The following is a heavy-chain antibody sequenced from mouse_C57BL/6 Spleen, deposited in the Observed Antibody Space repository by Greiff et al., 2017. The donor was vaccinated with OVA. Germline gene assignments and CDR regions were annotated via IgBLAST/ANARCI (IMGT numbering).Heavy chain of an antibody. Sequence: QVQLQQSGAELVRPGASVTLSCKASGYTFTDYEMHWVKQTPVHGLEWIGAIDPETGGTAYNQKFKGKAILTADKSSSTAYMELRSLTSEDSAVYSCTKDDCYSNPAWFAYWGQGTLVTVSA. CDR1: GYTFTDYE. CDR2: IDPETGGT. CDR3: TKDDCYSNPAWFAY. D-gene: IGHD2-5*01. V-gene: IGHV1-15*01. J-gene: IGHJ3*01.